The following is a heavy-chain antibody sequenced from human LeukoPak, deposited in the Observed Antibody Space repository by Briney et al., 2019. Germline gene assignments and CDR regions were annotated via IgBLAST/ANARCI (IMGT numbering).Heavy chain of an antibody. CDR3: VKSAGFDWLSPLDAFDI. V-gene: IGHV3-64D*06. CDR2: ISSSGGST. D-gene: IGHD3-9*01. J-gene: IGHJ3*02. Sequence: GRSLRLSCSASGSTFSRYAMHWVRQAPGKGLEYVSAISSSGGSTYYADSVKGRFTISRDNSKDTLYLQMSSLRAEDTTVYYCVKSAGFDWLSPLDAFDIWGQGTMVTVSS. CDR1: GSTFSRYA.